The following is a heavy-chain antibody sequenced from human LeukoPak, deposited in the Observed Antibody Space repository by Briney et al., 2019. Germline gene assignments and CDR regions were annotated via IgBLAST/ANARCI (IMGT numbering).Heavy chain of an antibody. V-gene: IGHV1-69*13. CDR1: GGTFSSYA. Sequence: ASVKVSCKASGGTFSSYAISWVRQAPGQGLEWMGGIIPIFGTANYAQKFQGRVTITADESTSTAYMELSSLRSEDTAVYYCARDLCSSTSCHEGFDPWGQGTLVTVSS. CDR3: ARDLCSSTSCHEGFDP. D-gene: IGHD2-2*01. CDR2: IIPIFGTA. J-gene: IGHJ5*02.